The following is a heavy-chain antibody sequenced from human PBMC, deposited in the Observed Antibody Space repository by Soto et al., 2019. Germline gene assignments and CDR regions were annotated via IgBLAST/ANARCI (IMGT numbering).Heavy chain of an antibody. V-gene: IGHV4-4*02. CDR2: IYHSGST. Sequence: QVQLQESGPGLVKPSGTLSLTCAVSGGSISSSNWWSWVRQPPGKGLEWIGEIYHSGSTNYNPSLKSRVTTSVDKSNNQFSLKLSSVTAADTAVYYCARAKGIAAAPTDYWGQGTLVTVSS. CDR1: GGSISSSNW. J-gene: IGHJ4*02. D-gene: IGHD6-13*01. CDR3: ARAKGIAAAPTDY.